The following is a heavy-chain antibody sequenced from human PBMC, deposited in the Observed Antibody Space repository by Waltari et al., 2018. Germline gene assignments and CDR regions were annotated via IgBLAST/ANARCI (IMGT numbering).Heavy chain of an antibody. CDR1: GGSFSGYY. J-gene: IGHJ4*02. Sequence: QVQLQQWGAGLLKPSETLSLTCAVYGGSFSGYYWSWIRPPPGKGLEWIGEINHSGSTNYNPSLKSRVTISVDTSKNQFSLKLSSVTAADTAVYYCAREGVDYYDSNGAFDYWGQGTLVTVSS. D-gene: IGHD3-22*01. CDR3: AREGVDYYDSNGAFDY. V-gene: IGHV4-34*01. CDR2: INHSGST.